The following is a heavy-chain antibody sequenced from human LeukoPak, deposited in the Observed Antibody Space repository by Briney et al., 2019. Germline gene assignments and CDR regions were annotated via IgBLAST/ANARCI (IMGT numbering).Heavy chain of an antibody. CDR2: IYYSGST. CDR3: ARHIIAAADPGDY. CDR1: GGSISSSSYY. D-gene: IGHD6-13*01. Sequence: SETLSLTCTVSGGSISSSSYYWGWIRQPPGKGLEWIGSIYYSGSTYYNPSLKSRVTISVDTSKNQFSLKLSSVTAADTAVYYCARHIIAAADPGDYWGQGTLVTVSS. V-gene: IGHV4-39*01. J-gene: IGHJ4*02.